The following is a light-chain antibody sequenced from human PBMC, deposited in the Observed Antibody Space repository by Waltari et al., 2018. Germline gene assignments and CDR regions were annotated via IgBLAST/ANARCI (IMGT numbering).Light chain of an antibody. CDR3: QQYYSIPLS. J-gene: IGKJ4*01. CDR2: WAS. CDR1: LSVLSSSKNKNY. Sequence: DILVIQSPDSLAVSVGESAPINRKSSLSVLSSSKNKNYLAWYQQKPGQPPKLLIYWASTRESGVPDRFSGSGSGTEFTLTISSLQAEDVALYYCQQYYSIPLSFGGGTKVEIK. V-gene: IGKV4-1*01.